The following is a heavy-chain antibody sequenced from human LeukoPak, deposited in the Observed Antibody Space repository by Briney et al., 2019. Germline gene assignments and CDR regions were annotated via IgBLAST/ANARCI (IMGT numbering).Heavy chain of an antibody. J-gene: IGHJ1*01. V-gene: IGHV3-15*01. CDR3: ATEYCTSTSCYNYFQD. Sequence: GGSLRLSCAASGFTFSNAWMSWVRQAPGKGLEWVGRIKSKADGGTTDYAAPVKGRFTISRDDSKNTLYLQMNSLKTEDTAVYHCATEYCTSTSCYNYFQDWGQGTLVTVAS. CDR2: IKSKADGGTT. D-gene: IGHD2-2*02. CDR1: GFTFSNAW.